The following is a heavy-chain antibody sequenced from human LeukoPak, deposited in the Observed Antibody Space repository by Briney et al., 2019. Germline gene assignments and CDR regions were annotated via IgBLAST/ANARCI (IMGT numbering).Heavy chain of an antibody. CDR2: IYYSGST. V-gene: IGHV4-59*12. J-gene: IGHJ4*02. CDR3: ARDLGYSSSWSGGFDY. Sequence: SSETLSLTCTVSGGSISSYYWSWIRQPPGKGLEWIGYIYYSGSTNYNPSLKSRVTISVDTSKNQFSLKLSSVTAADTAVYYCARDLGYSSSWSGGFDYWGQGTLVTVSS. CDR1: GGSISSYY. D-gene: IGHD6-13*01.